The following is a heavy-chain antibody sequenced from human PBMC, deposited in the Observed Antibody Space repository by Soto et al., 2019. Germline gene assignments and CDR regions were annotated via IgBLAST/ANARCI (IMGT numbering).Heavy chain of an antibody. J-gene: IGHJ3*02. Sequence: SETLSLTCTVSGGSISSGDYYWSWIRHPPGKGLEWIGYIYYSGSTYYNPSLKSRVTISVDTSKNQFSLKLSSVTAADTAVYYCARGLGYYYDSSGSLGAFDIWGQGTMVTVSS. D-gene: IGHD3-22*01. V-gene: IGHV4-30-4*01. CDR3: ARGLGYYYDSSGSLGAFDI. CDR1: GGSISSGDYY. CDR2: IYYSGST.